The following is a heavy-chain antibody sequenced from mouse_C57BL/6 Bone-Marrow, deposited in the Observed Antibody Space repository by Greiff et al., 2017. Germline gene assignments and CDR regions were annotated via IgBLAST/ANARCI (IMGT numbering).Heavy chain of an antibody. CDR2: INPNNGGT. CDR3: ARDSSGYVDFDY. V-gene: IGHV1-26*01. J-gene: IGHJ2*01. D-gene: IGHD3-2*02. CDR1: GYTFTDYY. Sequence: EVQLQQSGPELVKPGASVKISCKASGYTFTDYYMNWVKQSHGKSLEWIGDINPNNGGTSYNQKFKGKATLTVDKSSSTAYMELRSLTSEDSAVYYWARDSSGYVDFDYWGQGTTLTVSS.